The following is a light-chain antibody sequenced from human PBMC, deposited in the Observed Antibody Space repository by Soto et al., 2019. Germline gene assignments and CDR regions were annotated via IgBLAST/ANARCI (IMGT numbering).Light chain of an antibody. Sequence: EILMTQSPATLSVSPGEGATLSCRASQNIGSGLAWYQQKPGQAPRLLIYAASARVTGVPARFSGSGSGTEFTLTISSLQSEDFAVYYCQQTNTWPYTFGQGTKVDIK. CDR3: QQTNTWPYT. V-gene: IGKV3-15*01. CDR2: AAS. CDR1: QNIGSG. J-gene: IGKJ2*01.